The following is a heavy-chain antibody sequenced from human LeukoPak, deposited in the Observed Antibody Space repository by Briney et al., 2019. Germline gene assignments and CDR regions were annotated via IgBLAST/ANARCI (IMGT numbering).Heavy chain of an antibody. CDR2: IYTSGST. J-gene: IGHJ4*02. CDR3: ARDIEYYDSSGFPTYCFDY. CDR1: GGSISSYY. V-gene: IGHV4-4*07. D-gene: IGHD3-22*01. Sequence: SETLSLTCTVSGGSISSYYWSWIRQPAGKGLEWIGRIYTSGSTNYNPSLKSRVTMSVDTSKNQFSLKLSSVTAADTAVYYCARDIEYYDSSGFPTYCFDYWGQGTLVTVSS.